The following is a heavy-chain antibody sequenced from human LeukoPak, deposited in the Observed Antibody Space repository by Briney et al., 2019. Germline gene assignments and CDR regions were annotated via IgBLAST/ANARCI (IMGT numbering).Heavy chain of an antibody. CDR3: ARTGGDLVGAIPGY. Sequence: GGSLRLSCAASGFTFSSYNMNWVRQAPGKGLEWVSSISSSSSYIYYADSVKGRFTISRDTAKNLLYLQMNSLRAEDTAVYYGARTGGDLVGAIPGYWGQGTLVTVSS. D-gene: IGHD1-26*01. CDR1: GFTFSSYN. CDR2: ISSSSSYI. J-gene: IGHJ4*02. V-gene: IGHV3-21*01.